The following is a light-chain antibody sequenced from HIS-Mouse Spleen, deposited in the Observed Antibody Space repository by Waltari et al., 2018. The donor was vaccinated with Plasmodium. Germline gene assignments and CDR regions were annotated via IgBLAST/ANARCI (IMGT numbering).Light chain of an antibody. CDR1: QSVSSN. Sequence: EIVMTQSPATLSVSPGERATLPCRASQSVSSNLAWYQQKPGQAPRLLIYGASTRATGIPARFSGSGSGTEFTLTISSRQSEDFAVYYCQQYNNWSFTFGPGTKVDIK. V-gene: IGKV3-15*01. CDR3: QQYNNWSFT. CDR2: GAS. J-gene: IGKJ3*01.